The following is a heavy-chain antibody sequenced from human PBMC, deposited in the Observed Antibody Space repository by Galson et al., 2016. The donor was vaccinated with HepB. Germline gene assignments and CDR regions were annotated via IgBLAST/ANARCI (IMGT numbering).Heavy chain of an antibody. J-gene: IGHJ6*04. CDR1: GGSISSSRYY. Sequence: SETLSLTCNVSGGSISSSRYYWGRIRQPPGTGLEWIGSVNYGGSTYYNPALKSRVTISVDTSGLRFSLKLTSVTAADRAVYYCARETIDYFAMDVWGKGTTVTVSS. V-gene: IGHV4-39*02. CDR3: ARETIDYFAMDV. CDR2: VNYGGST.